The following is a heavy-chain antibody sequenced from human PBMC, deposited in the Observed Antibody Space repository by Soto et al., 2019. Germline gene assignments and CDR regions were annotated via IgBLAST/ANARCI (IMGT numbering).Heavy chain of an antibody. CDR1: GYTFTSYA. Sequence: QVQLVQSGAEEKKPGASVKVSCKASGYTFTSYAMHWVRQAPGQRLEWMGWINAGNGNTKYSQKFQGRVTITRDTSPSKAYMELSSLRSEDTAVYYCAKSIVVVTARDYWGRGTLVTVSS. V-gene: IGHV1-3*05. D-gene: IGHD2-21*02. J-gene: IGHJ4*02. CDR2: INAGNGNT. CDR3: AKSIVVVTARDY.